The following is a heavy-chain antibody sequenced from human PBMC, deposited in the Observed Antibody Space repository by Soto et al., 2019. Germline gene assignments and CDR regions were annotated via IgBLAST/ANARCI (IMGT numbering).Heavy chain of an antibody. Sequence: QVQLLQSGAEVKKPGASVKVSCKASGYTFTNYGITWVRQAPGQGLEGMGWISAYNGDTHYTQRLQGRVTMTTDTSTSTAYMELRGLRSDDTAVYYCASVRQRVGYFYYYMDVWGKGTTVTVSS. CDR1: GYTFTNYG. CDR2: ISAYNGDT. CDR3: ASVRQRVGYFYYYMDV. D-gene: IGHD6-6*01. J-gene: IGHJ6*03. V-gene: IGHV1-18*01.